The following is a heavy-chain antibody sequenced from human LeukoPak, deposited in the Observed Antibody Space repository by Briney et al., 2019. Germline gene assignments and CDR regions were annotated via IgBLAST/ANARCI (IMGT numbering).Heavy chain of an antibody. CDR2: ISYDGSNK. D-gene: IGHD6-19*01. CDR1: GFTFSSYA. V-gene: IGHV3-30*04. J-gene: IGHJ4*02. CDR3: AKGSAVAGMYYFDY. Sequence: EGSLRLSCAASGFTFSSYAMHWVRQAPGKGLEWVAVISYDGSNKYYADSVKGRFTISRDNSKNTLYLQMNSLRAEDTAVYYCAKGSAVAGMYYFDYWGQGTLVTVSS.